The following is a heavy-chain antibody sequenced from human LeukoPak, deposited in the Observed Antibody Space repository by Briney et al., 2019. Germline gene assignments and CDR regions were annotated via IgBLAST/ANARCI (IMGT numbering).Heavy chain of an antibody. V-gene: IGHV3-64*01. CDR3: ARVSWFPGTSYYYMDV. Sequence: GGSLRLSCAASGFTFSGYAMHWVRQAPGKGLEYVSAISSNGGSTYYANSVKGRFTISRDNSKNTLYLQMGSLRAEDMAVYYCARVSWFPGTSYYYMDVWGKGTTVTVSS. CDR2: ISSNGGST. D-gene: IGHD1-1*01. J-gene: IGHJ6*03. CDR1: GFTFSGYA.